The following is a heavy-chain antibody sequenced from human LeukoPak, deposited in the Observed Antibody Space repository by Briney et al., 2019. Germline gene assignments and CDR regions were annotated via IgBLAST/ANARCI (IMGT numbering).Heavy chain of an antibody. CDR3: ARDLPSPGGGPYFDY. J-gene: IGHJ4*02. D-gene: IGHD3-10*01. Sequence: GGSLRLSCAASGFTFSSYWMSWVRQAPGKGLEWVANIKQDGSEKYYVDSVKGQFTISRDNAKNSLYLQMNSLRAEDTAVYYCARDLPSPGGGPYFDYWGQGTLVTVSS. CDR1: GFTFSSYW. V-gene: IGHV3-7*01. CDR2: IKQDGSEK.